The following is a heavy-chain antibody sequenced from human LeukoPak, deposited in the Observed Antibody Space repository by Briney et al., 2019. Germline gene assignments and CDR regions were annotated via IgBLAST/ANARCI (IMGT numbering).Heavy chain of an antibody. CDR2: ISGSGGST. Sequence: GGSLRLSCAASGFTFSSYAMSWVRQAPGKGLEWVSAISGSGGSTYYADSVKGRFTISRDNSKNTLYLQMNSLRAEDTAVYHCARSSGVTTVAPFDYWGQGTLVTVSS. D-gene: IGHD4-23*01. V-gene: IGHV3-23*01. CDR3: ARSSGVTTVAPFDY. J-gene: IGHJ4*02. CDR1: GFTFSSYA.